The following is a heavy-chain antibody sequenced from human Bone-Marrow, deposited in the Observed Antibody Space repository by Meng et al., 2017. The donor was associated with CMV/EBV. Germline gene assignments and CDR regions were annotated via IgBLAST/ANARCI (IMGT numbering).Heavy chain of an antibody. CDR3: ARDAWPSDIVATLIDY. V-gene: IGHV1-18*01. Sequence: ASVKVSCKTSDYTFTSYGFSWVRQAPGQGLEWMGWISAYNGNTNYAQKFHERVTMTTDTTTRTVYMELRSLRSDDTAVYYCARDAWPSDIVATLIDYWGQGTLVTVSS. J-gene: IGHJ4*02. CDR2: ISAYNGNT. D-gene: IGHD5-12*01. CDR1: DYTFTSYG.